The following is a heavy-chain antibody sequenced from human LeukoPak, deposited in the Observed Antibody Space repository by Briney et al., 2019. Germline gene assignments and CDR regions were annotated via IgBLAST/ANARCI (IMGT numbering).Heavy chain of an antibody. J-gene: IGHJ6*03. D-gene: IGHD1-26*01. CDR3: AKREEGATPYYYYYYMDV. CDR1: GFTFSSYG. V-gene: IGHV3-30*02. Sequence: GGSLRLSCAASGFTFSSYGMHWVRQAPGKGLEWVAFIRYDGSNKYHADSVKGRFTISRDNSKNTLYLQMNSLRAEDTAVYYCAKREEGATPYYYYYYMDVWGKGTTVTISS. CDR2: IRYDGSNK.